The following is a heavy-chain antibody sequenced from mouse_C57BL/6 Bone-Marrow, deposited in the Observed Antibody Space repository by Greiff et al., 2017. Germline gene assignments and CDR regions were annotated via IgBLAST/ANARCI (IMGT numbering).Heavy chain of an antibody. D-gene: IGHD1-3*01. CDR3: ARHKSFYWYFDV. V-gene: IGHV5-6*01. Sequence: EVKLQESGGDLVKPGGSLKLSCAASGFTFSSYGMSWVRQTPDKRLEWVATISSGGSSTYYPDSVKGRFTISRDNAKNTLYLQMSSLKSEDTAMYYCARHKSFYWYFDVWGTGTTVTVSS. CDR2: ISSGGSST. J-gene: IGHJ1*03. CDR1: GFTFSSYG.